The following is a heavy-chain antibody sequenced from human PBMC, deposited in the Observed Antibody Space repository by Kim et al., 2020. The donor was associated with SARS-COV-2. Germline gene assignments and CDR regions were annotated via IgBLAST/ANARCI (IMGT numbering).Heavy chain of an antibody. CDR3: ARSGVMDV. CDR2: INTNTGNP. V-gene: IGHV7-4-1*02. Sequence: ASVKVSCKASGYTFANYTMNWVRQAPGRGLEWMGWINTNTGNPTYAQGLTGRFVFSLDTSVSTAYLQISSLKAEDTVVYYCARSGVMDVWRQGTTVTVSS. D-gene: IGHD3-10*01. CDR1: GYTFANYT. J-gene: IGHJ6*02.